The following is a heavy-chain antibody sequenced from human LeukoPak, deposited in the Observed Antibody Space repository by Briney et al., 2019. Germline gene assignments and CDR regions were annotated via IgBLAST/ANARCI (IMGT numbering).Heavy chain of an antibody. V-gene: IGHV3-30*02. CDR3: ARGLRYFDWGYLDC. D-gene: IGHD3-9*01. CDR2: IRYDGGDK. Sequence: PGGSLRLSCAASGFIFSSYGMHWDRQAPGKGLEWVSSIRYDGGDKFYAESVKGRFTISRDNSRNTVYLQMNSLRAEDTAVYYCARGLRYFDWGYLDCWGQGTLVTVSS. CDR1: GFIFSSYG. J-gene: IGHJ4*02.